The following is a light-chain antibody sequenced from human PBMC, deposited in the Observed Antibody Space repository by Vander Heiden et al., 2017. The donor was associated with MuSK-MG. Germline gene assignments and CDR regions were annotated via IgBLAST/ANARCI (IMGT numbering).Light chain of an antibody. CDR2: GKN. Sequence: SAELTQDSAVSVALGQTVRITCHGGSLSSYYASWYQQKPGQAPVLVIYGKNNRPSGIPDRFSGSSSGNTASLTITGAQAEDEADYYCNSRDSSGNHYVFGTGTKVTVL. CDR3: NSRDSSGNHYV. V-gene: IGLV3-19*01. CDR1: SLSSYY. J-gene: IGLJ1*01.